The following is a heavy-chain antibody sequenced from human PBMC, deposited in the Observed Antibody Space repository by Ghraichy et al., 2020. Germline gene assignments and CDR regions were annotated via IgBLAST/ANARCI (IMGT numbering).Heavy chain of an antibody. V-gene: IGHV6-1*01. CDR1: GDSVFTNSAA. D-gene: IGHD5-24*01. J-gene: IGHJ4*02. Sequence: SHTLSLTCAISGDSVFTNSAAWNWIRQSPSRGLEWLGRTYYRSEWYNDYAVFVKSRISINPDTSKNQFSLQLNSVTPEDTAVYYCARDGDGDGYNYFDYWGQGALVTVSS. CDR2: TYYRSEWYN. CDR3: ARDGDGDGYNYFDY.